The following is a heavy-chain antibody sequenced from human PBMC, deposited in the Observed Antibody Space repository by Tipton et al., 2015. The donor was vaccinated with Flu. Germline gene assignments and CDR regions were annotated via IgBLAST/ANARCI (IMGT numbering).Heavy chain of an antibody. V-gene: IGHV1-8*01. D-gene: IGHD6-6*01. CDR3: ARALQLGGGYCYYYYGMDV. J-gene: IGHJ6*02. Sequence: VQLVQSGAEVKKPGASVKVSCKASGYTFTSYDINWVRQATGQGLEWMGWMNPNSGNTGYAQKFQGRVTMTRNTSISTAYMELSSLRSEDTPVYYCARALQLGGGYCYYYYGMDVWGQGATVPVSS. CDR1: GYTFTSYD. CDR2: MNPNSGNT.